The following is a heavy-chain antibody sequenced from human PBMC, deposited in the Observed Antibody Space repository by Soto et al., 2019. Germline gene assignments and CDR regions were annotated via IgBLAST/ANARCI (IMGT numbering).Heavy chain of an antibody. CDR3: AKVGYDTFGYYLRSFDC. V-gene: IGHV3-23*01. CDR1: GFTFSTNA. J-gene: IGHJ4*02. CDR2: ISGSGNTI. Sequence: QPXGSLRLSCATSGFTFSTNAMGWVRQAPGMGLEFVSLISGSGNTIYYADSVKGRFTISRDNSMNTVSLQMNSLRAEDTAVYYCAKVGYDTFGYYLRSFDCWGQGTLVTVSS. D-gene: IGHD2-2*03.